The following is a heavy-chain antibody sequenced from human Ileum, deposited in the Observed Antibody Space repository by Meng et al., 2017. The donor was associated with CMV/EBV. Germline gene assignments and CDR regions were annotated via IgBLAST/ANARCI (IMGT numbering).Heavy chain of an antibody. CDR3: ARRIREVREISWENWLAP. J-gene: IGHJ5*02. Sequence: QVLLQESGPGLGRPSGTLSLTCTVSGDSLSTSSWNWIRQSAGSRLEWIGRICGTGTTNYNPSFKSRVTLSLDKSKNQFSLKLSSVTAADTAVYYCARRIREVREISWENWLAPWGQGTLVTVSS. CDR1: GDSLSTSS. D-gene: IGHD3-10*01. CDR2: ICGTGTT. V-gene: IGHV4-4*07.